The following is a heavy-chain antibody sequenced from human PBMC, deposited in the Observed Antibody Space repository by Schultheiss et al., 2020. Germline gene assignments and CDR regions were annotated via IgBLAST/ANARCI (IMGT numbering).Heavy chain of an antibody. CDR2: IYYSGST. CDR1: GGSVSGGSYY. CDR3: ARGDIVVVPAAIGGRAWFDP. D-gene: IGHD2-2*01. Sequence: SQTLSLTCTVSGGSVSGGSYYWSWIRQPPGKGLEWIGYIYYSGSTYYNPSLKSRVTISVDTSKNQFSLKLSSVTAADTAVYYCARGDIVVVPAAIGGRAWFDPWGQGTLVNVSS. J-gene: IGHJ5*02. V-gene: IGHV4-61*01.